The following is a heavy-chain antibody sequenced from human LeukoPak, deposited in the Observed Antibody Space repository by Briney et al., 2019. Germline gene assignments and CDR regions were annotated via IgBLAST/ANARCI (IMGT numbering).Heavy chain of an antibody. CDR3: ARDRPSNIVVVPAATFDY. Sequence: PGGSLRLSCAASGLTFSDYYISGIRHAPGEGLEWVSYISSSGSTIDYADSVKGRFTMSRDNAKNSLYLQMNSLRAEDTAVYYCARDRPSNIVVVPAATFDYWGQGTLVTVSS. CDR2: ISSSGSTI. D-gene: IGHD2-2*01. V-gene: IGHV3-11*01. CDR1: GLTFSDYY. J-gene: IGHJ4*02.